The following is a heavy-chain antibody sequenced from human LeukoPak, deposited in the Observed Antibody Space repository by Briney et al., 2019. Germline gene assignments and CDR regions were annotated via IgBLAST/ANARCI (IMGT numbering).Heavy chain of an antibody. CDR2: INHSGST. J-gene: IGHJ4*02. D-gene: IGHD2-2*01. Sequence: SETLSLTCAVYGGSFSGYYWSWIRQPPGKGLERIGEINHSGSTNYNPSLKSRVTISVDTSKNQFSLKLSSVTAADTAVYYCARGGCSSTSCFYYFDYWGQGTLVTVSS. CDR1: GGSFSGYY. V-gene: IGHV4-34*01. CDR3: ARGGCSSTSCFYYFDY.